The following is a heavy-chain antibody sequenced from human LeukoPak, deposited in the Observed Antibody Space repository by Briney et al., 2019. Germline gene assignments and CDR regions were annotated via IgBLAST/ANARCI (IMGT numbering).Heavy chain of an antibody. CDR1: EFTFSSYE. J-gene: IGHJ4*02. D-gene: IGHD1-26*01. CDR3: ARGFGSPQDY. Sequence: GGSLRLSCAASEFTFSSYEMNWVRQAPEKGLEWVSSISGSGTSIYYADSVKGRFTISRDNAENSLYLQMNSLRAEDTAVYYCARGFGSPQDYWGQGTLVTVSA. CDR2: ISGSGTSI. V-gene: IGHV3-48*03.